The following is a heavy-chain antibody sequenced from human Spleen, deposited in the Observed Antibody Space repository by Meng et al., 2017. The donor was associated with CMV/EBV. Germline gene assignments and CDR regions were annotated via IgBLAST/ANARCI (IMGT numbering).Heavy chain of an antibody. CDR3: AKQMAARPRYGLDV. D-gene: IGHD6-6*01. V-gene: IGHV3-23*01. Sequence: GESLKISCAASGFTFSSYAMSWVRQAPGRGLEWVSTISGSSGSTYYADSVKGRFTISRDNSKNTLYLQMSSLRAEDTAVYYCAKQMAARPRYGLDVWGQGTTVTVSS. J-gene: IGHJ6*02. CDR2: ISGSSGST. CDR1: GFTFSSYA.